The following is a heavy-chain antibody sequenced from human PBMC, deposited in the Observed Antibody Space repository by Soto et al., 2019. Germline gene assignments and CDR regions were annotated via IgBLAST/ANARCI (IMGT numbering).Heavy chain of an antibody. V-gene: IGHV3-53*04. CDR1: GFTVSSNY. CDR3: ATSDIVVVPAARLGMDV. D-gene: IGHD2-2*01. Sequence: GGSLRLSCAASGFTVSSNYMSWVRQAPGKGLEWVSVIYSGGSTYYADSVKGRFTISRHNSKNTLYLQMNSLRAEDTAVYYCATSDIVVVPAARLGMDVWGQGTTVTVSS. J-gene: IGHJ6*02. CDR2: IYSGGST.